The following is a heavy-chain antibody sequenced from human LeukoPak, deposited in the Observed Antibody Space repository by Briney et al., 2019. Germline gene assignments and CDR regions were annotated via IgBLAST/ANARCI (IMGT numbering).Heavy chain of an antibody. CDR3: ARDRADWPAIDY. D-gene: IGHD3-9*01. CDR1: GFTFSSYE. CDR2: IVLSGTTT. V-gene: IGHV3-48*03. J-gene: IGHJ4*02. Sequence: GGSLRLSCAVSGFTFSSYEMNWVRQAPGKGLEWVSYIVLSGTTTYYADSVKGRFSISRDNAKNSLYLQMNNLRAEDTAVYYCARDRADWPAIDYWGQGTLVTVSS.